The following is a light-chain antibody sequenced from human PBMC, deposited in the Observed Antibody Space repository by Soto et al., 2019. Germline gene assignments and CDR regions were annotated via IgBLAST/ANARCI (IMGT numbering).Light chain of an antibody. CDR1: SSDVGGYNY. J-gene: IGLJ2*01. CDR2: EVS. V-gene: IGLV2-14*01. Sequence: QSALTQPASVSGSPGQSITISCTGTSSDVGGYNYVSWYQQHPGKAPKLMIYEVSNWPSGVSNRFSGSKSGNTASLTISGLQAEGEADYYCSSYTSSSTLVFGGGTQLTVL. CDR3: SSYTSSSTLV.